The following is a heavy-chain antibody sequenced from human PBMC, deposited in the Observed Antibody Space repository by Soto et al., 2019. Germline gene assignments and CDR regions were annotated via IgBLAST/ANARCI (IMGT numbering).Heavy chain of an antibody. J-gene: IGHJ4*02. CDR2: ITSSGDYT. Sequence: EVQLLESGGGLVQPGGSLRLSCAASGFTFSSYAMSWVRQAPGKGLEWVSAITSSGDYTYYADSVKGRFTISRDNSKNTLYLQMNSLRAEDTAVSYCAINEYFGSGSYYFDYWGQGTLATVSS. CDR1: GFTFSSYA. CDR3: AINEYFGSGSYYFDY. V-gene: IGHV3-23*01. D-gene: IGHD3-10*01.